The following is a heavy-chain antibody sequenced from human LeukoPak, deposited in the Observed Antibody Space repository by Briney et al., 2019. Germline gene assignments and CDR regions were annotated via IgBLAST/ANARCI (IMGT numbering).Heavy chain of an antibody. D-gene: IGHD2-2*02. CDR1: GGSISSHY. Sequence: SETLSLTCTVSGGSISSHYWSWIRQPPGKGLEWIGYIYYSGSTNYNPSLKSRVTISVDTSKNQFSLKLSSVTAADTAVYYCARSPIVVVPAAIHPHFDYWGQGTLVTVSS. J-gene: IGHJ4*02. CDR3: ARSPIVVVPAAIHPHFDY. V-gene: IGHV4-59*11. CDR2: IYYSGST.